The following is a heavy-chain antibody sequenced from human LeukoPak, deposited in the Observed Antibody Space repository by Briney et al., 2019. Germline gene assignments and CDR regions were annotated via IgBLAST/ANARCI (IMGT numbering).Heavy chain of an antibody. D-gene: IGHD2-15*01. CDR3: ARDLGSPVASYYFDY. V-gene: IGHV4-4*08. CDR1: GGSISSYY. Sequence: SETLSLTCTVSGGSISSYYWSWIRQPPGKGLEWIGYIYYSGSTNYNPSLKSRVTMSVDTFKNQFSLKLSSVTAADTAVYYCARDLGSPVASYYFDYWGQGTLVTVSS. CDR2: IYYSGST. J-gene: IGHJ4*02.